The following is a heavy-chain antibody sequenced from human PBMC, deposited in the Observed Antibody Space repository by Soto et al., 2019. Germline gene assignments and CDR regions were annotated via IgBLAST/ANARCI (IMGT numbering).Heavy chain of an antibody. Sequence: EXPVKAASNAPWRPFISYAFSWVLQAPGQGLEWMGGIIPIFGTANYAQKFQCRVTITADESTSTAYMELSSLRSEDTALYYCGRDGCGGKTWFDPWARGTLVTVAS. J-gene: IGHJ5*02. CDR1: WRPFISYA. CDR2: IIPIFGTA. D-gene: IGHD2-15*01. V-gene: IGHV1-69*01. CDR3: GRDGCGGKTWFDP.